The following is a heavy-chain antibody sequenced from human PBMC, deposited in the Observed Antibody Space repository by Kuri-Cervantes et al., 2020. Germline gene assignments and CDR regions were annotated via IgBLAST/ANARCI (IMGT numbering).Heavy chain of an antibody. CDR2: IYSGGST. Sequence: GGSLRLSCAASGFTVSSNYMSWVRQAPGKGLEWVSVIYSGGSTYYADSVKGRFTISRDNAKNSLYLQMNSLRAEDTAVYYCATSPEYSSSWYFLRPRDAFDIWGQGTMVTVSS. J-gene: IGHJ3*02. D-gene: IGHD6-13*01. CDR1: GFTVSSNY. V-gene: IGHV3-53*01. CDR3: ATSPEYSSSWYFLRPRDAFDI.